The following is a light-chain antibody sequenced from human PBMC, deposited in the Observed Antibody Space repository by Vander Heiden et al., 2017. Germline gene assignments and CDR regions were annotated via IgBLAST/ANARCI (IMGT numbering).Light chain of an antibody. CDR3: AAWDDSRSGLV. Sequence: QSVLTQPPPASGTPGQRVTISCSGSSSNLASTYVYGYQQQQGTATKPLIYRNNQRHSGVPDRFSGSKSGTAASLAISGLRSEDEADYYCAAWDDSRSGLVFGGGTKLTVL. CDR1: SSNLASTY. V-gene: IGLV1-47*01. CDR2: RNN. J-gene: IGLJ3*02.